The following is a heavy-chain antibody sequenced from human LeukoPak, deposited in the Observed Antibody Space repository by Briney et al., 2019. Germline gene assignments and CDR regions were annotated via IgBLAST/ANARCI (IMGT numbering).Heavy chain of an antibody. Sequence: SGGSLRLSCAASGFTFSSYSMNWVRQAPGKGLEWVASITGSAIETNYADSVKGRFTISRDNFYLDMNSLRAEDTAVYYCAKGGAVSSKSITMIRGTRRYYYYMDVWGKGTTVTISS. V-gene: IGHV3-23*01. CDR2: ITGSAIET. CDR3: AKGGAVSSKSITMIRGTRRYYYYMDV. CDR1: GFTFSSYS. J-gene: IGHJ6*03. D-gene: IGHD3-10*01.